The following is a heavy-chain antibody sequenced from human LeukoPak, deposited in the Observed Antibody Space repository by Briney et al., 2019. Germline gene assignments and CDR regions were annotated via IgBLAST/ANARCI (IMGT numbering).Heavy chain of an antibody. CDR1: DGSISSSSYY. D-gene: IGHD2-8*01. CDR3: ARVGMLYYFDY. Sequence: SETLSLTCTVSDGSISSSSYYWGWIRQPPGKGLEWIGTIYYSGSTYYSPSLKSRVTISVDTSKNQFSLKLSSVTAADTAVYYCARVGMLYYFDYWGQGTLVTVSS. V-gene: IGHV4-39*07. CDR2: IYYSGST. J-gene: IGHJ4*02.